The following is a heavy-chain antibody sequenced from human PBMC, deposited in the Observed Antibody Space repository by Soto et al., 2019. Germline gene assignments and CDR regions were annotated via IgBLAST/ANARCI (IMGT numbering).Heavy chain of an antibody. J-gene: IGHJ3*02. CDR3: AVFPHITRRAFEI. V-gene: IGHV4-34*01. D-gene: IGHD1-20*01. CDR2: LNHSGTT. Sequence: RQPPVTVLAWIGDLNHSGTTNYNPSLKSRVTISVDTSKNQFSLKLTSVTPADTAVYYCAVFPHITRRAFEIWGQGTMVTVSS.